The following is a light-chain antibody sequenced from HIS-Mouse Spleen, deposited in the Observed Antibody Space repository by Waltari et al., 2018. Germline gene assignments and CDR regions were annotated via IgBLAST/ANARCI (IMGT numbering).Light chain of an antibody. J-gene: IGKJ1*01. V-gene: IGKV3-20*01. Sequence: EIVLTQSPGTLSLSPGERVTLSCRASQSVSSSYLAWYQQKPGQAPRLLIYGASSRATGIQDRFSGSGSGTDFTLTISRLEPEDFAVYYCQQYGSSPPWPFGQGTKVEIK. CDR1: QSVSSSY. CDR3: QQYGSSPPWP. CDR2: GAS.